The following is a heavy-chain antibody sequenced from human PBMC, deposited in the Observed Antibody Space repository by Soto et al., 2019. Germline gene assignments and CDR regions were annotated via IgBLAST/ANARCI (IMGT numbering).Heavy chain of an antibody. CDR1: GFTFSSYA. J-gene: IGHJ4*02. V-gene: IGHV3-30*04. D-gene: IGHD3-22*01. Sequence: QVQLVESGGGVVQPGRSLRLSCAASGFTFSSYAMHWVRQAPGKGLEWVAVISYDGSKKDNADSVKGRINISRDNSKNTLYLQMNXLXAXDTAVYYCARETFYYDSSGYYYAYDYWGQGTLVTVSS. CDR3: ARETFYYDSSGYYYAYDY. CDR2: ISYDGSKK.